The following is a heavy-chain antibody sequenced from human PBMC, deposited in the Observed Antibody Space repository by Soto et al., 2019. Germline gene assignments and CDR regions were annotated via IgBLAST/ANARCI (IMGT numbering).Heavy chain of an antibody. V-gene: IGHV4-30-4*01. D-gene: IGHD6-19*01. CDR1: GGSISSGDYY. CDR3: ARVWIAVAGSFDY. J-gene: IGHJ4*02. Sequence: SETLSLTCTVSGGSISSGDYYWSWIRQPPGKGLEWIGYIYYSGSTYYNPSLKSRVTISVDTSKNQFSLKLSSVTAADTAVYYCARVWIAVAGSFDYWGQGTLVTVSS. CDR2: IYYSGST.